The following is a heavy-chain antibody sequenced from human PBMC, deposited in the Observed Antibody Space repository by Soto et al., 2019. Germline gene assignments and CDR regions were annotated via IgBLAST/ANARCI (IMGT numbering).Heavy chain of an antibody. V-gene: IGHV1-2*02. J-gene: IGHJ4*02. CDR2: INPKSGGT. CDR3: ARDLAKGGGSAGFDY. CDR1: GYTFTVYY. Sequence: QVPLVQSGAEVKKPGASVNVSCKASGYTFTVYYMHWVRQAPGQGLEWMGWINPKSGGTMYTQKFQCRVTMTWDTSISTAYMALTRLRSDDTAVYYCARDLAKGGGSAGFDYWGQGTLVTVSS. D-gene: IGHD2-15*01.